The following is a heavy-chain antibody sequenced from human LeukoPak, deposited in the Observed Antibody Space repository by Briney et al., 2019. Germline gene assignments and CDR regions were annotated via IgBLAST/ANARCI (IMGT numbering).Heavy chain of an antibody. J-gene: IGHJ6*02. Sequence: GGSLRLSCAASGFTFSSYAMHWVRRAPGKGLEWVAVISYDGSNKYYADSVKGRFTISRDSSKNTLYLQMNSLRAEDTAVYYCARERYCSSTSCYTDYHYYYGMDVWGQGTTVTVSS. CDR2: ISYDGSNK. CDR1: GFTFSSYA. V-gene: IGHV3-30-3*01. CDR3: ARERYCSSTSCYTDYHYYYGMDV. D-gene: IGHD2-2*02.